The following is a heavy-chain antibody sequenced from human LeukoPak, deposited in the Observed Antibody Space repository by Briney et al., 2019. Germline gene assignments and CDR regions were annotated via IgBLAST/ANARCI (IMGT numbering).Heavy chain of an antibody. V-gene: IGHV3-66*01. Sequence: GGSLRLSCAASGFTVSSNYMSWVRQAPGKGLEWVSIIYSGGSTYYADSVKGRFIISRDNSKNTLYLQMNSLRVEDTAVYYCVRDLGSYVDEDYWGREPWSSSPQ. D-gene: IGHD3-16*01. CDR2: IYSGGST. CDR1: GFTVSSNY. CDR3: VRDLGSYVDEDY. J-gene: IGHJ4*02.